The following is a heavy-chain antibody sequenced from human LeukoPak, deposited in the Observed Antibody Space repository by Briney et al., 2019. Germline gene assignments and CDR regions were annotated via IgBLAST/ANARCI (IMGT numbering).Heavy chain of an antibody. CDR1: GFTVSSYG. Sequence: PGGSLRLSCAASGFTVSSYGMHWVRQAPGKGLEWVAVISYDGSNKYYADSVKGRFTISRDNSKNTLYLQMNSLRAEDTAVYYCAKASVVAATPGYWGQGTLVTVSS. V-gene: IGHV3-30*18. CDR2: ISYDGSNK. CDR3: AKASVVAATPGY. D-gene: IGHD2-15*01. J-gene: IGHJ4*02.